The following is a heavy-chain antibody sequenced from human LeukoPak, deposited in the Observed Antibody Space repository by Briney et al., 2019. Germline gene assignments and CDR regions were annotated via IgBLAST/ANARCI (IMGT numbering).Heavy chain of an antibody. D-gene: IGHD3-16*01. CDR3: TTAGGDDLDAFDI. CDR1: GFTFSNAW. J-gene: IGHJ3*02. V-gene: IGHV3-15*01. Sequence: PGGSLRLSCAASGFTFSNAWMSWVRQAPGKGLEWVGRIKSKTDGGTTDYAAPVKGRFTISRDDSKNTLYLQMNSLKTEDTAVYYCTTAGGDDLDAFDIWGQGTMVTVSS. CDR2: IKSKTDGGTT.